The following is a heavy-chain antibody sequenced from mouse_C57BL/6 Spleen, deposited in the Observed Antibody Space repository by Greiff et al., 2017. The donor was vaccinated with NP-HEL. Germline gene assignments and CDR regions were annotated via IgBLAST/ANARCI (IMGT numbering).Heavy chain of an antibody. CDR1: GYTFPSSW. Sequence: QVQLQQSGAELVKPGASVKLSCKASGYTFPSSWRHWVKRRPGRGLGWIGRFDPNSGGTKYNEKFKRKATLTVDKPSSTAYMQLSSLTSEDSAVYYCARTDYYGSSLDYWGQGTTLTVSS. D-gene: IGHD1-1*01. CDR3: ARTDYYGSSLDY. V-gene: IGHV1-72*01. J-gene: IGHJ2*01. CDR2: FDPNSGGT.